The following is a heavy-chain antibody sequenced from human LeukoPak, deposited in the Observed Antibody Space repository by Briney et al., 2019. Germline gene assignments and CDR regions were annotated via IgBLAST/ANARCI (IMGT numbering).Heavy chain of an antibody. Sequence: PSETLSLTCTVSSGSTSTSNYYWGWVRQPPGKALEWIGNIFYSGSTYYSPSLKSRVTISVNMSKNQFSLKLNSVTAADTAVYYCARGRPGGPGEGFFFDYLGQGTLVTVSS. V-gene: IGHV4-39*07. J-gene: IGHJ4*02. D-gene: IGHD2-8*02. CDR2: IFYSGST. CDR3: ARGRPGGPGEGFFFDY. CDR1: SGSTSTSNYY.